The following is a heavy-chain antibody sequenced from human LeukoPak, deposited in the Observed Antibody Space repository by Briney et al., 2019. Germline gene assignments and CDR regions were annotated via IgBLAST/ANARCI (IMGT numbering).Heavy chain of an antibody. D-gene: IGHD3-10*01. V-gene: IGHV3-72*01. CDR2: TRNKANSYTT. Sequence: GGSLRLSXAASGFTFSDHYMDWVRQAPGKGVEWVGRTRNKANSYTTEYAASVKGRFTISRDDSKNSLYLQMNSLKTEDTAVYYCARWSLGSDYWGQGTLVTVSS. CDR3: ARWSLGSDY. J-gene: IGHJ4*02. CDR1: GFTFSDHY.